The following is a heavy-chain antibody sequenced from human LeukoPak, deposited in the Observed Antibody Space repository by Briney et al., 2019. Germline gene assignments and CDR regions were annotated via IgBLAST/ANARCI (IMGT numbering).Heavy chain of an antibody. Sequence: SETLSLTCTVSGGSISADDHFWGWIRQPPGKGLEWIGSIHYNGCLYYNPSLKSRVTISVDTSKNQFSLKLSSVTAADTAVYYCARLAYCGGDCYPTDYWGQGTLVTV. CDR3: ARLAYCGGDCYPTDY. V-gene: IGHV4-39*01. CDR2: IHYNGCL. J-gene: IGHJ4*02. D-gene: IGHD2-21*02. CDR1: GGSISADDHF.